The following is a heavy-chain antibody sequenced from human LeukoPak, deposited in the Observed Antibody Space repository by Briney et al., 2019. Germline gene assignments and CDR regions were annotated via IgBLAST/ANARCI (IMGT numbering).Heavy chain of an antibody. CDR2: IYHSGST. D-gene: IGHD2-15*01. Sequence: SETLSLTCTVSGYSISSGYYWGWIRQPPGKGLEWIGSIYHSGSTYYNPSLKSRVTISVDTSKNQFSLKLSSVTAADTAVYYCARNPLLSDIVVPNYAFDIWGQGTMVTVSS. J-gene: IGHJ3*02. V-gene: IGHV4-38-2*02. CDR3: ARNPLLSDIVVPNYAFDI. CDR1: GYSISSGYY.